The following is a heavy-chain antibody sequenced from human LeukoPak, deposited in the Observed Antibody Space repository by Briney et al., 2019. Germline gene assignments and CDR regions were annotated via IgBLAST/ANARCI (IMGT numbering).Heavy chain of an antibody. CDR1: GFTFSSYG. V-gene: IGHV3-30*02. D-gene: IGHD3-22*01. CDR3: AKAKGLGYDSSGYYPIDY. Sequence: PGGSLRLSCAASGFTFSSYGMHWVRQAPGKGLEWVAFIRYDGSNKYYADSVKGRFTISRDNSKNTLYLQMNSLRAEDTAVYYCAKAKGLGYDSSGYYPIDYWGQGTLVTVSS. CDR2: IRYDGSNK. J-gene: IGHJ4*02.